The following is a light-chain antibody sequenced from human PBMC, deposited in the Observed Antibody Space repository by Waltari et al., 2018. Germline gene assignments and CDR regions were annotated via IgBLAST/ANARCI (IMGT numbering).Light chain of an antibody. Sequence: QSALTQPASVSGSPGQSITIPCPGTSSDVRGFNYFYWYQQHPGKAPKLMIYGISNRPSGVSNRFSGSKSGNTASLTISGPQAEDEADYYCSSYTSSSSYVFGTGTKVTVL. CDR2: GIS. V-gene: IGLV2-14*01. CDR3: SSYTSSSSYV. CDR1: SSDVRGFNY. J-gene: IGLJ1*01.